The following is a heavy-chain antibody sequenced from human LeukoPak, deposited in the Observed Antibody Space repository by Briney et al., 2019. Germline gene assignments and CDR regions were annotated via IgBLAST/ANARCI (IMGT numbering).Heavy chain of an antibody. CDR3: AREVQLWFEDY. J-gene: IGHJ4*02. D-gene: IGHD5-18*01. Sequence: GGSLRLSCAASGFTFSSYSMNWVRQAPGKGLEWVSSISSSSSYIYYADSVKVRFTISRDNAKNSLYLQMNSLRAEDTAVYYCAREVQLWFEDYWGQGTLVTVSS. CDR1: GFTFSSYS. V-gene: IGHV3-21*01. CDR2: ISSSSSYI.